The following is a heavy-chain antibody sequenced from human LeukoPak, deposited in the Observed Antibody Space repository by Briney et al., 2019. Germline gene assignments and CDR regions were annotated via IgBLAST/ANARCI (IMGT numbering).Heavy chain of an antibody. J-gene: IGHJ4*02. CDR3: ARLGMQAGDYSYGAPPDY. Sequence: LGKSLKISCKGSGYSFTSYWIGWVRQMPGKGREWIGIIYPGDSDTRYSPSFQGQLTISADKSISTAYLQWSSLKASDTAMYYCARLGMQAGDYSYGAPPDYWGQGNLVTVSS. V-gene: IGHV5-51*01. D-gene: IGHD5-18*01. CDR2: IYPGDSDT. CDR1: GYSFTSYW.